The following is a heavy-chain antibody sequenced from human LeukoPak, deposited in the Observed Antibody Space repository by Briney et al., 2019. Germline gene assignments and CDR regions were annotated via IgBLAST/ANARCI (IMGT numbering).Heavy chain of an antibody. Sequence: DSVKGRFTISRDNAKNSLFLQINSLRVEDTAVYYCVRDLYYALGIFDYWGQGTLVTISS. V-gene: IGHV3-7*01. J-gene: IGHJ4*02. D-gene: IGHD3-10*01. CDR3: VRDLYYALGIFDY.